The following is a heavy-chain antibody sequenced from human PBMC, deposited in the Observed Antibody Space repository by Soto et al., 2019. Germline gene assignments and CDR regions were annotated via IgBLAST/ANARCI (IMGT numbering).Heavy chain of an antibody. CDR1: GYTFTSYA. V-gene: IGHV1-18*01. CDR2: ISAYNGKT. D-gene: IGHD6-13*01. J-gene: IGHJ4*02. Sequence: QVQLVQSGAEVRKPGASVKDSCKASGYTFTSYAISWVRQAPGQGLEWMGWISAYNGKTNFAQKLQGRVTMTTDIPPSTAYMELRRLRSSDTAVYFCASDLAAGTCDYWGQGTLVTVSS. CDR3: ASDLAAGTCDY.